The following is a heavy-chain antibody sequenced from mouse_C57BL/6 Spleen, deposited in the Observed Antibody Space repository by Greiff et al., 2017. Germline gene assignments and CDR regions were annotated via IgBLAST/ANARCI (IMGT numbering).Heavy chain of an antibody. CDR3: VRGGYDWYFDV. D-gene: IGHD2-2*01. V-gene: IGHV10-1*01. J-gene: IGHJ1*03. CDR1: GFSFNTYA. Sequence: EVHLVESGGGLVQPKGSLKLSCAASGFSFNTYAMNWVRQAPGKGLEWVARIRSKSNNYATYYADSVKDRFTISRDDSESMLYLQMNNLKTEDTAMYYCVRGGYDWYFDVWGTGTTVTVSS. CDR2: IRSKSNNYAT.